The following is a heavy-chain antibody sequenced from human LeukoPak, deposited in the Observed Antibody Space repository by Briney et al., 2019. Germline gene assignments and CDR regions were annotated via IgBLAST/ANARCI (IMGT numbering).Heavy chain of an antibody. Sequence: SETLSLTCAVYGGSFSGYYWSWIRQPPGKGLEWIGEINHSGSTNYNPSLKSRVTISVDTSKNQFSLKLSSVTAADTAVYYCAKTVWSRLAAGLDSWGQGTLVTVSS. CDR3: AKTVWSRLAAGLDS. J-gene: IGHJ4*02. V-gene: IGHV4-34*01. CDR2: INHSGST. D-gene: IGHD2-21*02. CDR1: GGSFSGYY.